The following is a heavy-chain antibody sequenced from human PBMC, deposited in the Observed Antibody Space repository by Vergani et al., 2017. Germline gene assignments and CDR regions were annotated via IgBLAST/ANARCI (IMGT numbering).Heavy chain of an antibody. D-gene: IGHD4-23*01. CDR1: GASVSSGNFY. CDR2: IHVSGST. Sequence: QVQLEESGPGLVKPSQTLSLTCNVSGASVSSGNFYWNWIRQPAGKPLEWIARIHVSGSTSYNPSLRGRVSISLDTSNNQFSLKVTSVTAADTAAYYCSGASAGMSVALDYWGQGMLVSVTS. J-gene: IGHJ4*02. V-gene: IGHV4-61*02. CDR3: SGASAGMSVALDY.